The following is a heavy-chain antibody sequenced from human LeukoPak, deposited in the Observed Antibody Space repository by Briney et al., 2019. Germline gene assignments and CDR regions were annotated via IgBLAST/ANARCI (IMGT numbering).Heavy chain of an antibody. CDR1: GFTFSSYA. CDR3: ATFSSAYYFDY. CDR2: ISGSGGST. V-gene: IGHV3-23*01. J-gene: IGHJ4*02. Sequence: PGGSLRLSCAASGFTFSSYAMSWVRQAPGKGLEWVSAISGSGGSTYYADSVKDRFTISRDNSKNTLYLQMNSLGAEDTAVYYCATFSSAYYFDYWGQGTLVTVSS. D-gene: IGHD6-6*01.